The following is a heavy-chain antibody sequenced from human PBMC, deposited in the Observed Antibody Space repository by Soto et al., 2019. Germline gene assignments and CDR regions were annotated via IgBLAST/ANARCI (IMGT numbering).Heavy chain of an antibody. CDR1: GDSLSNYG. V-gene: IGHV3-33*01. D-gene: IGHD3-16*01. J-gene: IGHJ4*02. Sequence: QVQLVESGGGVVQPGKSLRLSCVASGDSLSNYGMHWVRQAPGKGLEWVASIWHDGRYEFHADSVKGRFAISRDNSKNSLYLQMISLRGEDTAMYYCVTVGEVHYDSTWGDFWGQSTLVTVSS. CDR3: VTVGEVHYDSTWGDF. CDR2: IWHDGRYE.